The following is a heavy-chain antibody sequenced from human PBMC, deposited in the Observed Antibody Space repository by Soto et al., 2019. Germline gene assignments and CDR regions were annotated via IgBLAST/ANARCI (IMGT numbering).Heavy chain of an antibody. J-gene: IGHJ3*02. CDR1: GFTFDDYA. CDR3: AKDLGYSGYDYHASDI. Sequence: EVQLVESGGGLVQPGRSLRLSCAASGFTFDDYAMHWVRQAPGKGLEWVSGISWNSGSIGYADSVKGRFTISRDNAKNSLYLQMNSLRAEDTALYYCAKDLGYSGYDYHASDIWGQGTMVTVSS. V-gene: IGHV3-9*01. CDR2: ISWNSGSI. D-gene: IGHD5-12*01.